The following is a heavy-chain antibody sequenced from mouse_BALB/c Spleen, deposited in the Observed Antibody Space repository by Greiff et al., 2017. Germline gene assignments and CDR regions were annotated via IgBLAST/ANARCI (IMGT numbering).Heavy chain of an antibody. CDR1: GFTFSDYY. CDR2: ISDGGSYT. Sequence: EVQVVESGGGLVKPGGSLKLSCAASGFTFSDYYMYWVRQTPEKRLEWVATISDGGSYTYYPDSVKGRFTISRDNAKNNLYLQMSSLKSEDTAMYYCARGGDSWFAYWGQGTLVTVSA. V-gene: IGHV5-4*02. CDR3: ARGGDSWFAY. D-gene: IGHD3-3*01. J-gene: IGHJ3*01.